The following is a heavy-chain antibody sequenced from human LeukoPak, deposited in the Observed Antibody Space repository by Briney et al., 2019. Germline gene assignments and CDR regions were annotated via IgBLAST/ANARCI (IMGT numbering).Heavy chain of an antibody. D-gene: IGHD6-25*01. CDR3: ARHVNRLAKFPSAIDY. Sequence: PSETLSLTCAVSGYSISSGYYWGWIRQPPGKGLEWIGSIYHSGSTYYNPSLKSRVTISVDTSKNQFSLKLSSVTAADTAVYYCARHVNRLAKFPSAIDYWGQGTLVTVSS. J-gene: IGHJ4*02. CDR2: IYHSGST. V-gene: IGHV4-38-2*01. CDR1: GYSISSGYY.